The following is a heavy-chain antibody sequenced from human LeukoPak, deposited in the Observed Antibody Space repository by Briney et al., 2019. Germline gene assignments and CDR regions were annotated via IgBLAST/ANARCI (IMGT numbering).Heavy chain of an antibody. CDR2: IIGISGTA. J-gene: IGHJ4*02. Sequence: LVKVSCKAAVALFSSYAITWARPAPGQGLERRGRIIGISGTANSAQKFQGSVTITTDESRHKVYMDLSSLRSEDTAVYYCARERRPGDSSSWFLGGYFDIWGQGSLVIV. V-gene: IGHV1-69*05. D-gene: IGHD6-13*01. CDR1: VALFSSYA. CDR3: ARERRPGDSSSWFLGGYFDI.